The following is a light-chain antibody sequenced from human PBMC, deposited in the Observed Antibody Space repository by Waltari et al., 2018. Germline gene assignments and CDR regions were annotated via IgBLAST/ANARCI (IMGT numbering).Light chain of an antibody. CDR1: QSISNY. CDR2: AAS. J-gene: IGKJ5*01. CDR3: QQSYSTPIT. Sequence: DIQMTQSPSSLSASVGASVPITCRASQSISNYLNWCQQKPGKAPKLLIFAASSLQSGVPSRFSGSGSGTDFTLTISSLQPEDFATYYCQQSYSTPITFGQGTRLEIK. V-gene: IGKV1-39*01.